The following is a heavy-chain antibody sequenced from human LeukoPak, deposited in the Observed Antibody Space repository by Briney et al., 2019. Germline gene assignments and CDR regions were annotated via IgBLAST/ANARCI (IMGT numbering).Heavy chain of an antibody. Sequence: GGSLRLSCAASGFTFSSYAMSWVRQAPGKGLEWVSAISGSGGSTYYADSVKGRFTISRDNPKNTLYLQMNSLRAEDTAVYYCAKDQYSGSVMVTYFDYWGQGTLVTVSS. D-gene: IGHD5-18*01. CDR1: GFTFSSYA. CDR3: AKDQYSGSVMVTYFDY. V-gene: IGHV3-23*01. J-gene: IGHJ4*02. CDR2: ISGSGGST.